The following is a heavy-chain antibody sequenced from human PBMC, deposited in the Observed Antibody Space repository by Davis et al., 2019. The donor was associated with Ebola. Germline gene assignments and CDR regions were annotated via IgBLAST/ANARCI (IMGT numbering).Heavy chain of an antibody. J-gene: IGHJ4*02. CDR3: ARDRHDSSGYGF. CDR1: GASISSGFFS. V-gene: IGHV4-61*09. Sequence: SETLSLTCNVSGASISSGFFSWTWVRQPAGKGLEWIGHIYSSGSTKYNTSLESLDTISIDTSKNQFSLKLNSATAEDTAGYYCARDRHDSSGYGFWGQGTLVTVSS. CDR2: IYSSGST. D-gene: IGHD3-22*01.